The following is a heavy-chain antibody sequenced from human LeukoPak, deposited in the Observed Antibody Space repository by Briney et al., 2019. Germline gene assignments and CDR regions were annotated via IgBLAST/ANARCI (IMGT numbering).Heavy chain of an antibody. Sequence: SETLSLTCNVFGGSIRSSNYYWGWIRQPPGKGLEWIGSTYYSGSTYYNPSLKSRVTISVDTSNNQFSLKVRSATATDTAVYYCARLFYYDSSGPPSWGQGTLVTVSS. D-gene: IGHD3-22*01. CDR2: TYYSGST. V-gene: IGHV4-39*01. J-gene: IGHJ5*02. CDR3: ARLFYYDSSGPPS. CDR1: GGSIRSSNYY.